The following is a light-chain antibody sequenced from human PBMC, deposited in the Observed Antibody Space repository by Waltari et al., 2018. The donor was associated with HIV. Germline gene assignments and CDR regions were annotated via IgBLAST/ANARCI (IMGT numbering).Light chain of an antibody. CDR1: SSNIGAGSD. Sequence: QSVLTQPPSVSGAPGQRVTISCTGSSSNIGAGSDLHSDQQPPGPAPKPLIYGNNHRASGVPDRFSVSKSDTSASLAITGLQSEDEADYYCQSYDSTLSGSDWVFGGGTKLTVL. CDR2: GNN. CDR3: QSYDSTLSGSDWV. J-gene: IGLJ3*02. V-gene: IGLV1-40*01.